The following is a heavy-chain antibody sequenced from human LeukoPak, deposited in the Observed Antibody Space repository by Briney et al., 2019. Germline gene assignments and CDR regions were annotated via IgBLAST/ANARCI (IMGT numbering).Heavy chain of an antibody. CDR2: IYTSGST. CDR1: GGSISSYS. CDR3: ARDFVIPEDAFDI. J-gene: IGHJ3*02. V-gene: IGHV4-4*07. D-gene: IGHD1-14*01. Sequence: KSSETLSLTCTVSGGSISSYSWSWIRQPAGKGLEWIGRIYTSGSTNYNPSLKGRVTMSVDTSKNQFSLKLSSVTAADTAVYYCARDFVIPEDAFDIWGQGTRVTVSS.